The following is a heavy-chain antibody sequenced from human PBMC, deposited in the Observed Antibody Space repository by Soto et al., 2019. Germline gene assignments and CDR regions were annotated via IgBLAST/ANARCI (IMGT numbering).Heavy chain of an antibody. CDR3: ARVLGGMATVPFDD. CDR1: GFTFSSYA. CDR2: ISYEGSNQ. D-gene: IGHD4-4*01. V-gene: IGHV3-30-3*01. Sequence: PGGTLILYCAASGFTFSSYAMHWVRQAPGTGLEWLAVISYEGSNQYYADSVKGRFTISRDNSKNTLYLQMNSLRTEDTAVYYCARVLGGMATVPFDDWGQGALVTVS. J-gene: IGHJ4*02.